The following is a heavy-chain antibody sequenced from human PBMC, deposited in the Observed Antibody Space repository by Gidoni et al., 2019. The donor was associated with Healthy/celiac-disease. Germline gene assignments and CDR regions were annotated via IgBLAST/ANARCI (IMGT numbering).Heavy chain of an antibody. Sequence: EVQLVESGGGLVQPGRSLRLSCAASGFTFDDYAMHWVRQAPGKGLEWVSGISWNSGSIGYADSVKGRFTISRDNAKNSLYLQMNSLRAEDTALYYCAKDYGFTELRWYFDLWGRGTLVTVSS. J-gene: IGHJ2*01. V-gene: IGHV3-9*01. D-gene: IGHD1-7*01. CDR1: GFTFDDYA. CDR2: ISWNSGSI. CDR3: AKDYGFTELRWYFDL.